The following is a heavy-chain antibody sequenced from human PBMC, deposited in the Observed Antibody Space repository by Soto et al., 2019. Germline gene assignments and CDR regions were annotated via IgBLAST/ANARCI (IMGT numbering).Heavy chain of an antibody. D-gene: IGHD1-7*01. Sequence: PLQALSLTCASSGHTLTRYSAASNWIRQSPSTGLEWLGMTFYKSKWYNEYAESVKTRISISPDTSKNQFSLLLSSVTPEDTAVYYCTRGKLSYYAMGVWGQGTTVTVSS. J-gene: IGHJ6*02. CDR1: GHTLTRYSAA. CDR2: TFYKSKWYN. CDR3: TRGKLSYYAMGV. V-gene: IGHV6-1*01.